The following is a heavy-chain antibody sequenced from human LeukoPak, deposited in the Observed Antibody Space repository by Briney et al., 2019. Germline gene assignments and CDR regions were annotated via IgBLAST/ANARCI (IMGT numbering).Heavy chain of an antibody. CDR3: VRLNKPGWFDP. CDR2: IFYTGNT. J-gene: IGHJ5*02. D-gene: IGHD1-14*01. Sequence: SETLSLTCTVSDGSISSSNYYWAWIRQPPGKGLEWIANIFYTGNTYYNPSLKSRVTISIDTSKNQFSLRLNSVTATDTAVYYCVRLNKPGWFDPWGQGTLVTVSS. V-gene: IGHV4-39*01. CDR1: DGSISSSNYY.